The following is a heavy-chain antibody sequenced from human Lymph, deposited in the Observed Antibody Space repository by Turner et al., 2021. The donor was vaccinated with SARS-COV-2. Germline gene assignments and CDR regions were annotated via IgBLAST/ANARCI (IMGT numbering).Heavy chain of an antibody. CDR2: ISSSSSYI. CDR1: AFSFSRYS. J-gene: IGHJ4*02. CDR3: ARERYDSSGSESYYFDY. Sequence: EVQLVESGGGLVKPGGSLRLSCAASAFSFSRYSMNWVRQDPGKGLGWVSSISSSSSYIYYADSVKGRFTISRDSAKNSLYLQMNSLRAEDTAVYYCARERYDSSGSESYYFDYWGQGTLVTVSS. D-gene: IGHD3-22*01. V-gene: IGHV3-21*01.